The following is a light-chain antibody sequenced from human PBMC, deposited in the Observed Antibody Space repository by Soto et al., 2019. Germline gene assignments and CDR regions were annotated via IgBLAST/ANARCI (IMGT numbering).Light chain of an antibody. J-gene: IGLJ2*01. CDR1: SSNIGSHS. CDR3: AAWDGSLNSVV. Sequence: QPVLTQPPSASGTPGQRVTISCSGSSSNIGSHSVFWFQQLPGTAPKLLIYKNDQRPSGVPDRFSGSKSGTSASLAISGLRSEDEADYYCAAWDGSLNSVVFGGGTKLTVL. V-gene: IGLV1-47*01. CDR2: KND.